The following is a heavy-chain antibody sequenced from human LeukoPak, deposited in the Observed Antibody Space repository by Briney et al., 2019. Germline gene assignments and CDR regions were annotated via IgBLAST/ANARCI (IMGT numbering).Heavy chain of an antibody. CDR2: ITQEESER. CDR3: ARGGGDS. CDR1: GFTFSTSW. J-gene: IGHJ4*02. D-gene: IGHD3-3*01. V-gene: IGHV3-7*01. Sequence: GGSLRLSCAASGFTFSTSWMNWVRQAPGKGLEWVAMITQEESERYYVDSVKGRFIISRDNVKSSLYLQTNSLRAEDTAVYYCARGGGDSWGKGTLVTVSS.